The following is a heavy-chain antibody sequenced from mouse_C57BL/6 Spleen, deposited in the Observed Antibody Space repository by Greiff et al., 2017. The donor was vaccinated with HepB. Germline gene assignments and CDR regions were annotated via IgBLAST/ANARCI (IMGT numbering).Heavy chain of an antibody. D-gene: IGHD1-1*01. Sequence: QVQLQQSGPELVKPGASVKISCKASGYAFSSSWMNWVKQRPGKGLEWIGRIYPGDGDTNYNGKFKGKATLTADKSSSTAYMQLSSLTSEDSAVYFCARGGITTVVATDDYWGQGTTLTVSS. J-gene: IGHJ2*01. V-gene: IGHV1-82*01. CDR2: IYPGDGDT. CDR1: GYAFSSSW. CDR3: ARGGITTVVATDDY.